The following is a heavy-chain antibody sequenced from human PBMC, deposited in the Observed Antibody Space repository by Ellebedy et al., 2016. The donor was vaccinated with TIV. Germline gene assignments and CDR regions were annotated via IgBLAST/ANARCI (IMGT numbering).Heavy chain of an antibody. V-gene: IGHV1-18*01. D-gene: IGHD2-15*01. CDR3: ARYCSGGSCYEGHWFDP. Sequence: ASVKVSCKASGYTFTSYGISWVRQAPGQGLEWMGWISAYNGNTDYAQKLQGRVTMTTDTSTSTAYMELRSLRSDDTAVYYCARYCSGGSCYEGHWFDPWGQGTLVTVSS. CDR1: GYTFTSYG. CDR2: ISAYNGNT. J-gene: IGHJ5*02.